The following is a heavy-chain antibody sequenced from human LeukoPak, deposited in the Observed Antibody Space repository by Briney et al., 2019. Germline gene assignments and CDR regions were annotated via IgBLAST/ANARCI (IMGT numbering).Heavy chain of an antibody. CDR1: GFTFSDYY. J-gene: IGHJ4*02. V-gene: IGHV3-11*01. D-gene: IGHD6-13*01. Sequence: GGSLRLSCAASGFTFSDYYMSWIRQAPGKGLEWVSYISSSGSTVYYADSVKGRFTISRDNSKNTLYLQMNSLRAEDTAVYYCAKGVDIAAAGSRWFDYWGQGTLVTVSS. CDR2: ISSSGSTV. CDR3: AKGVDIAAAGSRWFDY.